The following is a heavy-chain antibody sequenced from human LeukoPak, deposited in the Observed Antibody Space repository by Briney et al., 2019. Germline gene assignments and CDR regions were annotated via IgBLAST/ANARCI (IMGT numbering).Heavy chain of an antibody. D-gene: IGHD1-26*01. CDR1: GFTFSTYW. CDR3: AREPSGSPADY. Sequence: SGGSLRLSCVASGFTFSTYWMSWVRQAPGKGLEWVANIKGDGSEKHYVDSVKGRFTISRDNAKNSLFLQMSSLRAEDTAVYYCAREPSGSPADYWGQGTLVTVSS. CDR2: IKGDGSEK. V-gene: IGHV3-7*01. J-gene: IGHJ4*02.